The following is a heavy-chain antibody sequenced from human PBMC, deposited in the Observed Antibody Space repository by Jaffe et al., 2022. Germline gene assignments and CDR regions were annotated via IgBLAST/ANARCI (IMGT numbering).Heavy chain of an antibody. CDR2: IYYSGST. J-gene: IGHJ4*02. CDR3: ARERYYFDY. Sequence: QVQLQESGPGLVKPSETLSLTCSVSGGSISYYYWSWIRQPPGKGLEWIGYIYYSGSTSYNPSLKSRVSISVDTSKNQFSLKLTSVTAADTAVYYCARERYYFDYWGQGTLVTVSS. D-gene: IGHD4-17*01. V-gene: IGHV4-59*01. CDR1: GGSISYYY.